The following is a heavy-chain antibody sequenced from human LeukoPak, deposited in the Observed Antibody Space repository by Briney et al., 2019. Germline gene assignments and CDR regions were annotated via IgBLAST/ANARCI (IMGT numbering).Heavy chain of an antibody. V-gene: IGHV3-21*01. CDR3: GRDTDFDY. CDR1: GFTFSSYS. Sequence: PGGSLRLSCAASGFTFSSYSMNWVRQAPGKGLEWVSSISSSSSYTYYADSVKGRFTISRDNAKNSLYLQMNSLRAEDTAVYYCGRDTDFDYWGQGTLVTVSS. CDR2: ISSSSSYT. J-gene: IGHJ4*02.